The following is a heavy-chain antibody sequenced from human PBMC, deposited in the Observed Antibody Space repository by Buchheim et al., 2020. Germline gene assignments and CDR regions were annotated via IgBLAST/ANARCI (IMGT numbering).Heavy chain of an antibody. V-gene: IGHV4-34*01. CDR3: ARARKTYYDFWSGFIHYYMDV. Sequence: QVQLQQWGAGLLKPSETLSLTCAVYGGSFSGYYWSWIRQPPGKGLEWIGEINHSGSTNYNPSLKSRVTISVDTSKNQFSLKLSSVTAADTAVYYCARARKTYYDFWSGFIHYYMDVWGKGTT. CDR1: GGSFSGYY. CDR2: INHSGST. D-gene: IGHD3-3*01. J-gene: IGHJ6*03.